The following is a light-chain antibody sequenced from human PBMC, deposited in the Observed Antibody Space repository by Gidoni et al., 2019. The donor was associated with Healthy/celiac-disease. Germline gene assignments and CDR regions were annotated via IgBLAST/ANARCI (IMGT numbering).Light chain of an antibody. CDR2: AAS. CDR3: LQDYNYPWT. Sequence: AIQMTQSPSSLSASVGDRVTITCRASQGIRNDLGWYQQKPGKAPKLLMYAASSLQSGVPSRFSGSGSGTDFTLTISSLQPEDFATYYCLQDYNYPWTFXXXTKVEI. CDR1: QGIRND. J-gene: IGKJ1*01. V-gene: IGKV1-6*01.